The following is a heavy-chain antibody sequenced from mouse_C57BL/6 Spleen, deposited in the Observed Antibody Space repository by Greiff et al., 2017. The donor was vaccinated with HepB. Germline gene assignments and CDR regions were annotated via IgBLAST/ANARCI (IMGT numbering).Heavy chain of an antibody. Sequence: VHLVESGAELARPGASVKLSCKASGYTFTSYGISWVKQSTGQGLEWIGEINTSSGNTYYNEKFKGKATLTADKSSSTAYMELRSLTSEDSAVYFCALTVVARDYAMDYWGQGTSVTVSS. CDR3: ALTVVARDYAMDY. D-gene: IGHD1-1*01. J-gene: IGHJ4*01. CDR1: GYTFTSYG. V-gene: IGHV1-81*01. CDR2: INTSSGNT.